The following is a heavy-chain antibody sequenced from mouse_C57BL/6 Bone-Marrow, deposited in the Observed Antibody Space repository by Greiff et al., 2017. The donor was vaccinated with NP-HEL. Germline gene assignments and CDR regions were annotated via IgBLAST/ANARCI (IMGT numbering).Heavy chain of an antibody. J-gene: IGHJ2*01. V-gene: IGHV5-2*01. CDR1: EYAFPSYD. Sequence: EVKLMESGGGLVQPGESLKLSCESNEYAFPSYDMSWVRQTPEKRLELVAAIYTDGGSTYYPDNMERRSIISRDNTKKTLYLQISSLRAEDTALYYCASDYSDYFDYWGQGTTLTVSS. CDR3: ASDYSDYFDY. D-gene: IGHD2-4*01. CDR2: IYTDGGST.